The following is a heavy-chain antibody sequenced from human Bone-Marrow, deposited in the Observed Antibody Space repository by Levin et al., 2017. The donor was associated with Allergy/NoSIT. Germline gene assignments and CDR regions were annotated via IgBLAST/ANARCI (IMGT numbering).Heavy chain of an antibody. J-gene: IGHJ3*02. CDR1: GFTFSTSS. CDR3: ARRGPGGSCFSGTCAFDI. D-gene: IGHD2-15*01. CDR2: LYVRGGET. V-gene: IGHV3-23*01. Sequence: GGSLRLSCAASGFTFSTSSMSWVRQAPGKGPEWVSDLYVRGGETYYADSVMGRFTISSDISKNTLYLQMNSLRVEDTAVYFCARRGPGGSCFSGTCAFDIWGQGTMVTVSS.